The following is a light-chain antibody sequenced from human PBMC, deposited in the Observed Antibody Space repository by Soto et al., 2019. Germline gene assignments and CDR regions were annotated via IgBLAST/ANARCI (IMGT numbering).Light chain of an antibody. CDR3: MQGTHWPPYT. Sequence: DVVMTQSPLSLPVTLGQPASISCRSSQSLVYSDGNTYLTWFQQRPGQSPRRLIYKVSNRDSGVPDRFSGSGSGTDFTLKISRVEAEDVGIYYCMQGTHWPPYTFGQGTKWEIK. V-gene: IGKV2-30*01. CDR2: KVS. J-gene: IGKJ2*01. CDR1: QSLVYSDGNTY.